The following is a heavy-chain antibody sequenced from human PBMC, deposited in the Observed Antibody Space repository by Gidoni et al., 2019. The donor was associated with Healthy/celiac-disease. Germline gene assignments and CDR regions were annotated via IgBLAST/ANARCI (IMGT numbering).Heavy chain of an antibody. Sequence: QAPGKGLEWVSAISGSGGSTYYADSVKGRFTISRDNSKNTLYLQMNSLRAEDTAVYYCAKEEAVAGPFDYWGQGTLVTVSS. V-gene: IGHV3-23*01. J-gene: IGHJ4*02. D-gene: IGHD6-19*01. CDR2: ISGSGGST. CDR3: AKEEAVAGPFDY.